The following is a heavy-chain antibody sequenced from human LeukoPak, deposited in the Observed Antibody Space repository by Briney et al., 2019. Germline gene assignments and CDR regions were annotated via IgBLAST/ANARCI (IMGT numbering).Heavy chain of an antibody. J-gene: IGHJ4*02. CDR1: GGAVSSYY. V-gene: IGHV4-59*08. CDR3: ARHFAYSSSSYFDY. Sequence: SETLSLTCSVSGGAVSSYYWSWIRQPPGKGLEWIGYVYYTGSTNYNPSLKSRVTMFEDKSKNQFSLRLYSVTVADTAVYYCARHFAYSSSSYFDYWGQGSLVTVSS. CDR2: VYYTGST. D-gene: IGHD6-6*01.